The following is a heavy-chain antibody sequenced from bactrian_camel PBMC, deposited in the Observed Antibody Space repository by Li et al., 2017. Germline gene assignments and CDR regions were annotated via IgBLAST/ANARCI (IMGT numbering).Heavy chain of an antibody. CDR3: AARGPYCYTKLSVRDFTY. D-gene: IGHD2*01. CDR1: KYSRSDNC. V-gene: IGHV3S53*01. CDR2: IPTSGGSA. Sequence: HVQLVESGGGSVQAGGSLRLSCTTSKYSRSDNCMGWFRQAPGKEREGVATIPTSGGSAYYADSVKGRFTISKDNAKNTVYLQMNDLKPEDTAMYYCAARGPYCYTKLSVRDFTYWGQGTQVTVS. J-gene: IGHJ6*01.